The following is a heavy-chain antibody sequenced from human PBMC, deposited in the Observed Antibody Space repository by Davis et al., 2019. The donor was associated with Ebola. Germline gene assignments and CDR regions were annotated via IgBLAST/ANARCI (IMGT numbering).Heavy chain of an antibody. J-gene: IGHJ6*04. Sequence: GESLKISCAASGLTFSSYGFHWVRQAPGKGLEWVSGIGPSGETYYTDSVKGRFTISRDNSKNTLFLQMNSLRGEDTAVYYCARAYSNYYYAMDVWGRGTTVTVSP. CDR2: IGPSGET. CDR1: GLTFSSYG. V-gene: IGHV3-23*01. CDR3: ARAYSNYYYAMDV. D-gene: IGHD3-16*01.